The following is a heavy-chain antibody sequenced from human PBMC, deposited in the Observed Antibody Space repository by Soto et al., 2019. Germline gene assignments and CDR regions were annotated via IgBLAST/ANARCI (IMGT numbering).Heavy chain of an antibody. V-gene: IGHV3-23*01. CDR2: GSGNGGTT. J-gene: IGHJ6*02. CDR1: GFTFSDYA. CDR3: AKDSWAIFGVPAGEYYAMDV. Sequence: GGSLRLSCAASGFTFSDYAMNWVRQAPGKGLEWVSDGSGNGGTTYYSDSVKGRFTISRDNSKNTVYLQMNDLIVEDAAEYFCAKDSWAIFGVPAGEYYAMDVWGQGNTVTVSS. D-gene: IGHD3-3*01.